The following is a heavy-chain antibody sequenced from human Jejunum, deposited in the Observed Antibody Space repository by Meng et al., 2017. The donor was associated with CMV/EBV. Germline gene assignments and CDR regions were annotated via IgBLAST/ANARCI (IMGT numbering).Heavy chain of an antibody. V-gene: IGHV1-2*02. CDR1: GYTFTAYY. Sequence: KASGYTFTAYYLHWVRQAPGQGLEWMGWVYPPSGVTEYARRFQGRVTMTRDTSITTAYMELSRLTSDDTALYYCAAVTYSAYNDFDYWGKGKMVTVS. CDR3: AAVTYSAYNDFDY. CDR2: VYPPSGVT. J-gene: IGHJ4*02. D-gene: IGHD5-12*01.